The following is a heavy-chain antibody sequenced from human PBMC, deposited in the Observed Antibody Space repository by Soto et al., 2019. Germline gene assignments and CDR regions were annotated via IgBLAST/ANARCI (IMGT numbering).Heavy chain of an antibody. J-gene: IGHJ6*03. D-gene: IGHD5-12*01. V-gene: IGHV4-59*11. Sequence: PSETLSLTCSVSGGSINSHYWSWIRQSPGKGLEWIGYITFSGSTNYNPTFRSRVTISVDTSKNQISLKLSSVTAADTAVYYCARVATITLAYYYYYMDVWGKGTTVTVSS. CDR3: ARVATITLAYYYYYMDV. CDR1: GGSINSHY. CDR2: ITFSGST.